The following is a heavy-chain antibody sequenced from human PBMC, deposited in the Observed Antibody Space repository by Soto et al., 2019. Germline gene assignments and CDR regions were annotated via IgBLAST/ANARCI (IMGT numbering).Heavy chain of an antibody. CDR3: AGEWVRGVRRYCFDY. Sequence: ASVKVSCKASGYTFTDYYMHWVRQAPGQGLEWMGIINPSGGFTSYARKFQGRVTMPRDTSTSTIYMDLSSLRSEDTAVYYCAGEWVRGVRRYCFDYWGQGTLVTVSS. V-gene: IGHV1-46*01. CDR1: GYTFTDYY. D-gene: IGHD3-10*01. J-gene: IGHJ4*02. CDR2: INPSGGFT.